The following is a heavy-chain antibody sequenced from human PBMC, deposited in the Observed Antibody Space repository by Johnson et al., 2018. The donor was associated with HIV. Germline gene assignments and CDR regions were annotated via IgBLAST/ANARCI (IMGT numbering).Heavy chain of an antibody. Sequence: VQLVESGGGVVQPGRSLRLSCAASGFTFSSYAMHWVRQAPGKGLEYVSSITSNGNSTYYANSVKGRFSISRDNSQNTLYLQMGSLRTEDMALYYCAKDQWMFDIWGQGTMVTVSS. CDR1: GFTFSSYA. V-gene: IGHV3-64*01. J-gene: IGHJ3*02. D-gene: IGHD3-10*02. CDR3: AKDQWMFDI. CDR2: ITSNGNST.